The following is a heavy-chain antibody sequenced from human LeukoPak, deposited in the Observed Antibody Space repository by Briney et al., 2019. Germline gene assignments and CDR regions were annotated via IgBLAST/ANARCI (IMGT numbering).Heavy chain of an antibody. D-gene: IGHD5-12*01. Sequence: PSETLSLTCAVHGGSFSGYYWSWIRQPPGKGLEWIGEINHSGSTNYNPSLKSRVTISVDTSKNQFSLKLSSVTAADTAVYYCARDRATAFDYWGQGTLVTVSS. V-gene: IGHV4-34*01. CDR3: ARDRATAFDY. CDR1: GGSFSGYY. J-gene: IGHJ4*02. CDR2: INHSGST.